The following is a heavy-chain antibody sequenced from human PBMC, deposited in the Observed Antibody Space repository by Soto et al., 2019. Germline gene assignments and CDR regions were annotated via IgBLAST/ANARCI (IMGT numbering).Heavy chain of an antibody. CDR2: ISTYNGNT. CDR3: ARGPADYYDXSXNYFLDY. Sequence: QVQLVQSGAEVNKPGASVKVSCKASGYTFITYVVSWVRQAPGQGLDWLGWISTYNGNTRYAERLQGRVTMTTDTTTNTAYMELRNLRSDDTAVYYCARGPADYYDXSXNYFLDYWGHGTLVTVSS. D-gene: IGHD3-22*01. V-gene: IGHV1-18*01. CDR1: GYTFITYV. J-gene: IGHJ4*01.